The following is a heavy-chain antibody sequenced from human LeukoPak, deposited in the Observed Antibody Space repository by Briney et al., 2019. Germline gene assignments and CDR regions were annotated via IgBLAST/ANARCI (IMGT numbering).Heavy chain of an antibody. V-gene: IGHV3-64*01. J-gene: IGHJ6*03. CDR1: GFTLSSYA. Sequence: GGSLRLSCAASGFTLSSYAMHWVRQAPGKGLEYVSAISKNGGNTYYATSVKGRFSISRDNSKNTLYLQMGSLRTEHMAVYYCARVGEGRYYQYYYMDVWGKGTTVTVSS. CDR3: ARVGEGRYYQYYYMDV. D-gene: IGHD1-26*01. CDR2: ISKNGGNT.